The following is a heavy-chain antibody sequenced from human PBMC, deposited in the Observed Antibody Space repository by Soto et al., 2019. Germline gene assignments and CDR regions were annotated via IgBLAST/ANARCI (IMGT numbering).Heavy chain of an antibody. CDR2: ISGSGGST. J-gene: IGHJ4*02. D-gene: IGHD2-2*01. Sequence: GGSLRLSCTASGFTFSSYAMSWVRQAPGKGLEWVSAISGSGGSTYYADSVKGRFTISRDNSKNTLYLQMNSLRAEDTAVYYCARDSREYQLLLFYYFDYWGQGTLVTISS. V-gene: IGHV3-23*01. CDR3: ARDSREYQLLLFYYFDY. CDR1: GFTFSSYA.